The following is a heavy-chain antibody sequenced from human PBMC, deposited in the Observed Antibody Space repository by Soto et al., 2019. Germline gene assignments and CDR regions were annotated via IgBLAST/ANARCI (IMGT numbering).Heavy chain of an antibody. V-gene: IGHV3-30*04. CDR2: ITKDGMNK. CDR1: GFSFSSYA. J-gene: IGHJ5*02. Sequence: QVRLVESGGGVVQPGRSLRLSCTASGFSFSSYAMYWFRQPPGKGLEWVAVITKDGMNKNYADPVKGRVTVSRDNANYSLDLQLNSLRGEDTAMYYCARDMYSSDYFVKWFEPWGQGTLVTVSS. D-gene: IGHD6-19*01. CDR3: ARDMYSSDYFVKWFEP.